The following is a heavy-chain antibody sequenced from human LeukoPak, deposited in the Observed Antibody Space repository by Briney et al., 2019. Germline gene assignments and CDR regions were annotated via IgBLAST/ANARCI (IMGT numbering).Heavy chain of an antibody. D-gene: IGHD4-23*01. V-gene: IGHV4-31*03. Sequence: PSQTLSLTCTVSGGSISSGGYYWSWIRQHPGKGLEWIGYIYYSGSTYYNPSLKSRVTISVDTSKNQFSLKLSSVTAADTAVYYCASLRLGGNPRPDYWGQGTLVTVSS. CDR1: GGSISSGGYY. CDR2: IYYSGST. J-gene: IGHJ4*02. CDR3: ASLRLGGNPRPDY.